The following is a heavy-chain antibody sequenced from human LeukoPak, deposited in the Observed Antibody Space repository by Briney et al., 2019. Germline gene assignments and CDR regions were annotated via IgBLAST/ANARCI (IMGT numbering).Heavy chain of an antibody. CDR2: IYTSGST. Sequence: SETLSLTCTVSGGSISSGSYYWSWIRQPAGKGLEWIGRIYTSGSTNYNPSLKSRVTISVDTSKNQFSLKLSSVTAADTAVYYCAREFGGVIVISSSWFDPWGQGTLVTVSS. CDR3: AREFGGVIVISSSWFDP. J-gene: IGHJ5*02. V-gene: IGHV4-61*02. D-gene: IGHD3-16*02. CDR1: GGSISSGSYY.